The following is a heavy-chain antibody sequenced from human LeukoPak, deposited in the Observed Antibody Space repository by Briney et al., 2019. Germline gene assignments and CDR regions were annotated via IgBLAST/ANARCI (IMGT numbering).Heavy chain of an antibody. CDR2: ISSSSGYI. CDR3: AREVIAPAALDF. J-gene: IGHJ4*02. CDR1: GFIFSDHY. Sequence: GGSLRLSCAASGFIFSDHYMDWVRQAPGKGLEWVSSISSSSGYIYYADSVKGRFTISRDKDSLYLQMNSLKAEDTAVYYRAREVIAPAALDFWGQGTLVTVSS. D-gene: IGHD2-2*01. V-gene: IGHV3-21*01.